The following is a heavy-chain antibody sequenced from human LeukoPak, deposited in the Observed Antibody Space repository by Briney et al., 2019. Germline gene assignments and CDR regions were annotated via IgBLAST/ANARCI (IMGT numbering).Heavy chain of an antibody. CDR2: IIPIFGTA. J-gene: IGHJ3*02. V-gene: IGHV1-69*01. Sequence: GSSVKVSCKASGGTFSSYAISWVRQAPGQGLEWMGGIIPIFGTANYAQKFQGRVTITADESTSTAYMELSSLRSEDTAVYYCARSPITMIVTEGAFDIWGQGTMVTVSS. CDR1: GGTFSSYA. D-gene: IGHD3-22*01. CDR3: ARSPITMIVTEGAFDI.